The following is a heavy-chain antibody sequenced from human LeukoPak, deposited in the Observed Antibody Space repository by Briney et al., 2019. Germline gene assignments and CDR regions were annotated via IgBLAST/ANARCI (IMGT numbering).Heavy chain of an antibody. Sequence: KPSETLSLTCTVSGGSISSYYWSWIRQPPGKGLEGIGDSYYSGSSNYNPSLKSRGTISVDTSKNQFSLKLSSVPAADTAVYYCAGAGPITIFDRGGFDPWGQGTLVTVSS. CDR1: GGSISSYY. CDR2: SYYSGSS. CDR3: AGAGPITIFDRGGFDP. D-gene: IGHD3-9*01. V-gene: IGHV4-59*01. J-gene: IGHJ5*02.